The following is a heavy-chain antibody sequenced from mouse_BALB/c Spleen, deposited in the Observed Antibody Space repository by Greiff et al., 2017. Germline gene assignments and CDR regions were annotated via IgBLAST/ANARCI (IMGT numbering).Heavy chain of an antibody. Sequence: QVQLKESGPGLVAPSQSLSITCTVSGFSLTSYGVHWVRQPPGKGLEWLGVIWAGGSTNYNSALMSRLSISKDNSKSQVFLKMNSLQTDDTAMYYCARGRNYGSSYFYAMDYWGQGTSVTVSS. CDR2: IWAGGST. V-gene: IGHV2-9*02. J-gene: IGHJ4*01. D-gene: IGHD1-1*01. CDR3: ARGRNYGSSYFYAMDY. CDR1: GFSLTSYG.